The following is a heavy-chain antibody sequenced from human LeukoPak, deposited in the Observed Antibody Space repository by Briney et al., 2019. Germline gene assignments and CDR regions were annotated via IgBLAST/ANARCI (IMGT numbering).Heavy chain of an antibody. D-gene: IGHD3-10*01. Sequence: SVKVSCKASGGTFISYAITWVRQAPGQGLECRGGIIPIFGTANYAQKFQGRVTITADESASTVYLELSSLRSDDTAVYYCARGIRGTRDHSYYYMDVWGKGTTVTVSS. CDR1: GGTFISYA. J-gene: IGHJ6*03. V-gene: IGHV1-69*13. CDR3: ARGIRGTRDHSYYYMDV. CDR2: IIPIFGTA.